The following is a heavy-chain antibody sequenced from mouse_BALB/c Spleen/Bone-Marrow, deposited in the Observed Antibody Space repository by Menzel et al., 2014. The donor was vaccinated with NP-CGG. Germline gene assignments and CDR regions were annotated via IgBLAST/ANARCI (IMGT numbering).Heavy chain of an antibody. CDR2: IYYSGTI. J-gene: IGHJ2*01. D-gene: IGHD2-4*01. Sequence: DVKLVESGPGLVKPSQPVSLTCTVTGISITTGNYRWSWIRQFPGNRLEWIGYIYYSGTITYNPSLTSRTTITRDTSXNQFFLEMNSLTAEDTATYYCARGAMITTGYFDYWGQGTTLTVSS. CDR1: GISITTGNYR. CDR3: ARGAMITTGYFDY. V-gene: IGHV3-5*02.